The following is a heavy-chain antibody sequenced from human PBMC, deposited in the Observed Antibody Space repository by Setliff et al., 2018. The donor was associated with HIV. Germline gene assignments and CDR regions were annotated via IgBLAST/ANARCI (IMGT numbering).Heavy chain of an antibody. CDR1: GFAFSSYE. CDR3: ARDSVRGASWYPGGFDV. Sequence: RLSCEASGFAFSSYEMNWVRQAPGKGLEWVAYISGSGTRTFYLDSVKGRFSISRDDARNSLYLQMNNLRAEDTAVYYCARDSVRGASWYPGGFDVWGQGAMVTVSS. J-gene: IGHJ3*01. CDR2: ISGSGTRT. D-gene: IGHD3-10*01. V-gene: IGHV3-48*03.